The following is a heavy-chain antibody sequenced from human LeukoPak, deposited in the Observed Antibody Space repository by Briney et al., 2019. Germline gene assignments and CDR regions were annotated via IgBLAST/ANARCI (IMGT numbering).Heavy chain of an antibody. V-gene: IGHV4-34*01. Sequence: SETLSLTCAVYGGSFSHYYWSWIRQSPGMGLEWIGEINDSGTINYNPSLMSRVTISVDKSKNQFSLKLTSATAADTAVYYCARRWNYGRNYYVDVWGKGATVSVSS. CDR3: ARRWNYGRNYYVDV. D-gene: IGHD3-10*02. CDR1: GGSFSHYY. CDR2: INDSGTI. J-gene: IGHJ6*04.